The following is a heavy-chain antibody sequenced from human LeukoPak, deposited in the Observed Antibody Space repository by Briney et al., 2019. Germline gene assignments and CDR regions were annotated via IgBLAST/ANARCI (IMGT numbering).Heavy chain of an antibody. CDR3: ARVSLAAAGTGGDY. J-gene: IGHJ4*02. CDR2: IIPILGIA. V-gene: IGHV1-69*04. D-gene: IGHD6-13*01. CDR1: GGTFSSYA. Sequence: SVKVSCKASGGTFSSYAISWVRQAPGQGLEWMGRIIPILGIANYAQKFQGRVTITAGKSTSTAYMELSSLRSEDTAVYYCARVSLAAAGTGGDYWGQGTLVTVSS.